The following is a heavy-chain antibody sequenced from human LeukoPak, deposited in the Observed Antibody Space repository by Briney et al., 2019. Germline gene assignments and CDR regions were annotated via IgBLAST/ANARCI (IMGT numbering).Heavy chain of an antibody. CDR2: IYYSGST. J-gene: IGHJ4*02. Sequence: SETLSLTCTVSGGSISSYYWSWIRQPPGKGLEWIGYIYYSGSTNYNPSLKSRVTISVDTSKNQFSLKLSSVTAADTAVYYCARDPDSSGWYLPHFDYWGQGTLVTVSS. CDR1: GGSISSYY. CDR3: ARDPDSSGWYLPHFDY. D-gene: IGHD6-19*01. V-gene: IGHV4-59*12.